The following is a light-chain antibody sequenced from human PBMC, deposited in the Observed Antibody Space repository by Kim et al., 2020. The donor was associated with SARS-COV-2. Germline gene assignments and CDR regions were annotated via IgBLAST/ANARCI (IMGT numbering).Light chain of an antibody. CDR1: NIAGRT. V-gene: IGLV3-9*01. J-gene: IGLJ3*02. CDR2: RDR. Sequence: VAVALGQAPTITCGGNNIAGRTVHWYQQKPGQAPVLVIYRDRSRPSGIPERFSGSNSGNTATLTISRAQAGDEADYYCQVWDSGVVFGGGTQLTVL. CDR3: QVWDSGVV.